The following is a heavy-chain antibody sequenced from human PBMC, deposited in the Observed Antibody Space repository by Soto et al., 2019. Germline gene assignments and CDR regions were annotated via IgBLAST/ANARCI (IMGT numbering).Heavy chain of an antibody. CDR2: IYSTGSS. CDR3: AGAAYNDGPFDS. V-gene: IGHV4-4*07. D-gene: IGHD5-18*01. J-gene: IGHJ4*02. Sequence: QVQLQESGPGLVKPSETLSLSCTFSGDSTTTYYWNWIRQPAGKGLEWIGRIYSTGSSNYNPSLESRIAMSVDTSKNQFFLKLTSVTAADTAVYYCAGAAYNDGPFDSWGQGTLVTVSS. CDR1: GDSTTTYY.